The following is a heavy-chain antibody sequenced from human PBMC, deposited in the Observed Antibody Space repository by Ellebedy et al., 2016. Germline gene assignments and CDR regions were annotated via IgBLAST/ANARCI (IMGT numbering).Heavy chain of an antibody. D-gene: IGHD3-22*01. V-gene: IGHV4-59*13. Sequence: SETLSLXXTVSGGSISSYYWSWIRQPPGKGLEWIGYIYYSGSTNYNPSLKSRVTISVDTSKNQFSLKLSSVTAADTAVYYCARSVGYYYDSSGKEIDYWGQGTLVTVSS. CDR2: IYYSGST. CDR1: GGSISSYY. J-gene: IGHJ4*02. CDR3: ARSVGYYYDSSGKEIDY.